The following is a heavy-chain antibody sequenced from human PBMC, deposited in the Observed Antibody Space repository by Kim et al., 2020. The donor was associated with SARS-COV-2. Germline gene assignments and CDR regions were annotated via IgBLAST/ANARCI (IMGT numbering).Heavy chain of an antibody. J-gene: IGHJ4*02. D-gene: IGHD1-1*01. V-gene: IGHV4-39*01. CDR3: ARPVEGYYFDY. Sequence: YYNPSLKSRVTISVDTSKTQFSLKLSSVTAADTAVYYCARPVEGYYFDYWGQGTLVTVSS.